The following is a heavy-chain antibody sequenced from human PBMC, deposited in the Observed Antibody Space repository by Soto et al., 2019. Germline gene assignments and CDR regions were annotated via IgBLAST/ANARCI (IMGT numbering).Heavy chain of an antibody. J-gene: IGHJ5*02. D-gene: IGHD2-8*01. CDR3: AKNLGDCTNGVCYNNWFDP. CDR2: ISYDGSNK. CDR1: GFTFSSYA. V-gene: IGHV3-30-3*02. Sequence: GGSLRLSCAASGFTFSSYAMHWVRQAPGKGLEWVAVISYDGSNKYYADSVKGRFTISRDNSKNTLYLQMNSLRAEDTAVYYCAKNLGDCTNGVCYNNWFDPWGQGTLVTVSS.